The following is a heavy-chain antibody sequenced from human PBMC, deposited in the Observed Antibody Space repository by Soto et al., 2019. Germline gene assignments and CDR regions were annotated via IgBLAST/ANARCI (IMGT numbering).Heavy chain of an antibody. J-gene: IGHJ6*03. Sequence: ALRLSCAASGFTFSSYGMHWVRQAPGKGLEWVAVIWYDGSNKYYADSVKGRFTISRDNSKNTLYLQMNSLRAEDTAVYYCARDPTRGLGYYYYYMDVWGKGTTVTVSS. CDR3: ARDPTRGLGYYYYYMDV. D-gene: IGHD5-12*01. V-gene: IGHV3-33*01. CDR1: GFTFSSYG. CDR2: IWYDGSNK.